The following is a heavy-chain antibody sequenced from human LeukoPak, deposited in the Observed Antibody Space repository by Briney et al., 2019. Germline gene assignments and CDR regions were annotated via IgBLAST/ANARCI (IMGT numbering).Heavy chain of an antibody. CDR2: IYTSGST. D-gene: IGHD3-10*01. CDR1: GGSISSYY. J-gene: IGHJ6*03. CDR3: ARTGGPDYYYYYYMDV. Sequence: SETLSLTCTVSGGSISSYYWSWIRQPAGKGLEWIGRIYTSGSTNYNPSLKSRVTISVDTSKNQFSLKLSSVTAADTAVYYCARTGGPDYYYYYYMDVWGKGTTVTVSS. V-gene: IGHV4-4*07.